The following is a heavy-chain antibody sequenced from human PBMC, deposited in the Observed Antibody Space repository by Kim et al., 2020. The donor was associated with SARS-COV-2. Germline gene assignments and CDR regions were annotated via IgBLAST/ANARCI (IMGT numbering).Heavy chain of an antibody. CDR2: IYYSGST. CDR1: GGSISSSSYY. Sequence: SETLSLTCTVSGGSISSSSYYWGWIRQPPVKGLEWIGSIYYSGSTYYNPSLKSRVTISVDPSKNQFYLKLSSVTAADTAVYYCATDPTSIVMVNTNAFDIWGQGTMVTVSS. J-gene: IGHJ3*02. D-gene: IGHD3-22*01. CDR3: ATDPTSIVMVNTNAFDI. V-gene: IGHV4-39*01.